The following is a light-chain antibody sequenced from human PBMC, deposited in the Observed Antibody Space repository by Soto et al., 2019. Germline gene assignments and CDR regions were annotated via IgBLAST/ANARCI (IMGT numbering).Light chain of an antibody. V-gene: IGKV1-17*03. CDR1: QAISNY. CDR2: GAA. J-gene: IGKJ4*01. Sequence: DIQMTQSPSAMSASVGDRVTITCRASQAISNYLAWFQQKPGKVPKRLIYGAANLQSGVPSRFSGSGSGTEFTLTISSLQPEDFATYFCLQHNSYPLTFGGGTKVEIK. CDR3: LQHNSYPLT.